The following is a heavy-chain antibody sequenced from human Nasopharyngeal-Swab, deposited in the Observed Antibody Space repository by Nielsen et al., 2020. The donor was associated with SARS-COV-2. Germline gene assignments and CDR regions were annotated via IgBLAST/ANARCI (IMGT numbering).Heavy chain of an antibody. CDR3: AKDFNVDTAMVTYYYGMDV. J-gene: IGHJ6*02. CDR2: ISWNSGTT. D-gene: IGHD5-18*01. V-gene: IGHV3-9*01. Sequence: LRLSCAASGFTFDDYAMHWVRPAPGKGLEWVSGISWNSGTTGYADSVKGRFTISRDNAKSSLYLQMNSLRAEDTALYYCAKDFNVDTAMVTYYYGMDVWGQGTTVTVSS. CDR1: GFTFDDYA.